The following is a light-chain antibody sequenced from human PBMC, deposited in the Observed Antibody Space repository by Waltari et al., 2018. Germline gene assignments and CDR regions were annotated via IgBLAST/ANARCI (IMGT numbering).Light chain of an antibody. Sequence: SYDLTQPLSVSVALGQTARITCAGGNIGGQSVQWYQQKPGQAPVLVIHRDSNRPSGIPERFSGSNSGDTATLTISRAQVGDEAEYFCQVWDRSAAGVFGGGTKLTVL. CDR1: NIGGQS. CDR3: QVWDRSAAGV. V-gene: IGLV3-9*01. CDR2: RDS. J-gene: IGLJ2*01.